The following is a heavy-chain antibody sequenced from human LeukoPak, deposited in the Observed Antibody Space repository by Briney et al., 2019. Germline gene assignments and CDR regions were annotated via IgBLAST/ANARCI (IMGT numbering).Heavy chain of an antibody. Sequence: ASVKVSCKASGFTFTSSAVQWVRQAPGQGLEWMGWISAYNGNTNYAQKLQGRVTMTTDTSTSTAYMELRSLRSDDTAVYYCARDWDYYDSSGPTPLFDYWGQGTLVTVSS. CDR2: ISAYNGNT. V-gene: IGHV1-18*01. CDR1: GFTFTSSA. D-gene: IGHD3-22*01. CDR3: ARDWDYYDSSGPTPLFDY. J-gene: IGHJ4*02.